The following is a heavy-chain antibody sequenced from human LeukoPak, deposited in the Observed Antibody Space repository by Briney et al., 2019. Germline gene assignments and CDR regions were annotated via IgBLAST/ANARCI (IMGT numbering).Heavy chain of an antibody. D-gene: IGHD3-3*01. Sequence: YFSGSTNYNPSLKSRVTISVDTSKNQFSLKLSSVTAADTAVYYCSGLDYDISSGYNAAFDIWGQGTMVTVSS. CDR2: YFSGST. CDR3: SGLDYDISSGYNAAFDI. J-gene: IGHJ3*02. V-gene: IGHV4-61*07.